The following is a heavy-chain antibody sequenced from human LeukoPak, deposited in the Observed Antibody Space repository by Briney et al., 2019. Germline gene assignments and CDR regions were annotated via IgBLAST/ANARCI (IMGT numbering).Heavy chain of an antibody. V-gene: IGHV5-51*01. CDR3: ARALGYCSSTSCSIWFGDSTHAFDI. J-gene: IGHJ3*02. D-gene: IGHD2-2*01. CDR2: IYPGDSDT. CDR1: GYSFTSYW. Sequence: GGSLKISCKGSGYSFTSYWIGWVRQMPGKGLEWMGIIYPGDSDTRYSPSFQGQVTISADKSISTAYLQWSSLKASDTAMYYCARALGYCSSTSCSIWFGDSTHAFDIWGQGTMVTVSS.